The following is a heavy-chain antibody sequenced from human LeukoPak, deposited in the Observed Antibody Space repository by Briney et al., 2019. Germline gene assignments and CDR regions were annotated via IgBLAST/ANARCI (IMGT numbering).Heavy chain of an antibody. CDR3: ARDPDVGTVALDDAFDI. CDR2: IWYDGSNK. Sequence: GSLRLSCAASGFTFSSYGMHWVRQAPGKGLEWVAVIWYDGSNKCYADSVKGRFTISRDNSKNTLYLQMNSLRAEDTAVYYCARDPDVGTVALDDAFDIWGQGTMVTVSS. D-gene: IGHD4-11*01. CDR1: GFTFSSYG. J-gene: IGHJ3*02. V-gene: IGHV3-33*01.